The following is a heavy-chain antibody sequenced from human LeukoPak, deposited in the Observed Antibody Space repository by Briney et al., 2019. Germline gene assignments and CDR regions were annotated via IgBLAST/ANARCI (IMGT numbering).Heavy chain of an antibody. Sequence: SETLSLTCTVSGGSISSGSYYWGWIRQPPGKGLQWIGSIYYSGSTYYNPSLKSRVTISVDTSKNQFSLKLSSVAAADTAVYYCATSLPLDWYFDLWGRGTLVSVSS. D-gene: IGHD5/OR15-5a*01. CDR3: ATSLPLDWYFDL. J-gene: IGHJ2*01. V-gene: IGHV4-39*01. CDR1: GGSISSGSYY. CDR2: IYYSGST.